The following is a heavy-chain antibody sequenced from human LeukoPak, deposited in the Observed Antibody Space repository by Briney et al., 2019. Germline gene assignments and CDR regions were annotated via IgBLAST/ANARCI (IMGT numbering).Heavy chain of an antibody. V-gene: IGHV4-38-2*02. CDR1: GYSISSGYQ. J-gene: IGHJ5*02. CDR2: IYHSGSA. CDR3: ARDPRWLTPDCTSTSCYENYFDP. Sequence: SETLSLTCDVSGYSISSGYQWAWIRQSPGKGLEWIGSIYHSGSAHYNPSLRSRVTISVETPKNQFSLKMSSVTAADTAVYYCARDPRWLTPDCTSTSCYENYFDPWGQGTLVTVSS. D-gene: IGHD2-2*01.